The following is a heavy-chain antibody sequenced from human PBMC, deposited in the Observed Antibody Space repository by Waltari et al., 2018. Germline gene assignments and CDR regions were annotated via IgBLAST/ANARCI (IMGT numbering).Heavy chain of an antibody. CDR1: RFTFGDYA. Sequence: GESGGGLIQPGRSLRLSCTASRFTFGDYAVNWVRQAPGKGLEWVGFIRSKTYGGTTEYAASVKGRFSISRDDSISVAYLQMNSLKTEDTAVYYCTRYDTAMVLPGWYFDLWGPGTLVTVSS. D-gene: IGHD5-18*01. CDR3: TRYDTAMVLPGWYFDL. CDR2: IRSKTYGGTT. V-gene: IGHV3-49*04. J-gene: IGHJ2*01.